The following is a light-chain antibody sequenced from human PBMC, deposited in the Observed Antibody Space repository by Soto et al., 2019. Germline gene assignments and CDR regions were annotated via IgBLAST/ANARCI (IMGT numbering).Light chain of an antibody. V-gene: IGLV2-14*01. CDR3: TSYTRSSHVV. Sequence: QSVLTQPASVSGSPGQSITISGTGTSSDVGYYDYVSWYQQHPGKAPKLMISEVSNRPSGVSNRFSGAKSGNTASLTISGLQAEDEADYYCTSYTRSSHVVFGGGTKLTVL. CDR2: EVS. CDR1: SSDVGYYDY. J-gene: IGLJ2*01.